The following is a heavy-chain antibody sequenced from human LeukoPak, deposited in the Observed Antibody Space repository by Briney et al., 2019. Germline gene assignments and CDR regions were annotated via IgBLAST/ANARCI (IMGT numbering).Heavy chain of an antibody. V-gene: IGHV4-61*02. Sequence: PSQTLSLTCTVSGGSISSGSYYWSWIRQPAGKGLEWIGRIYTSGSTNYNPSLKSRVTISVDTSKNQFPLKLSSVTAADTAVYYCARDRRYSCVYGMDVWGQGTTVTVSS. CDR1: GGSISSGSYY. CDR2: IYTSGST. J-gene: IGHJ6*02. D-gene: IGHD5-18*01. CDR3: ARDRRYSCVYGMDV.